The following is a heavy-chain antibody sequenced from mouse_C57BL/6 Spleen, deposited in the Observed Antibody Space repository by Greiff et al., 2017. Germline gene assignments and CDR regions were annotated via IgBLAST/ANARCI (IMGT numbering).Heavy chain of an antibody. CDR3: ARGATQYYIDY. J-gene: IGHJ2*01. Sequence: QVQLQQSGPELVKPGASVKISCKASGYTFTDYYINWVKQRPGQGLEWIGWIYPGSGNTKYNETFKGKATLTVDPSSSTAYMQLSSLTAEDSAVYFCARGATQYYIDYWGQGTTLTVSS. CDR2: IYPGSGNT. V-gene: IGHV1-84*01. D-gene: IGHD3-1*01. CDR1: GYTFTDYY.